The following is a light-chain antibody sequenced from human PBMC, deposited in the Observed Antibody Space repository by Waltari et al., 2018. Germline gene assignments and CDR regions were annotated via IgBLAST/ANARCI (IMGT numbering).Light chain of an antibody. CDR3: SSVTTSSIL. J-gene: IGLJ2*01. CDR1: SSDLGAYTS. Sequence: QSALTQPASVSGSPGQSITISCTGTSSDLGAYTSVSWYQQHPGKAPKLILYEVTIRPPGVSRRSSGSKSGNTASLTISGLQAEDEADYYCSSVTTSSILFGGGTKLAVL. CDR2: EVT. V-gene: IGLV2-14*01.